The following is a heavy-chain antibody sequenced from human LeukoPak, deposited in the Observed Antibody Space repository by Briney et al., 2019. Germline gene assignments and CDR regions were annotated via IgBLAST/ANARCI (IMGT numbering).Heavy chain of an antibody. J-gene: IGHJ4*02. D-gene: IGHD3-16*01. V-gene: IGHV3-23*01. CDR3: AKARGLRPFVYY. Sequence: GGSLRLSCAASGFTFSSYAMSWVRQAPEKGLEWVSAISGSGGSTYYADSVKGRFTISRDNSKNTLYLQMNSLRAEDTAVYYCAKARGLRPFVYYWGQGTLVTVSS. CDR1: GFTFSSYA. CDR2: ISGSGGST.